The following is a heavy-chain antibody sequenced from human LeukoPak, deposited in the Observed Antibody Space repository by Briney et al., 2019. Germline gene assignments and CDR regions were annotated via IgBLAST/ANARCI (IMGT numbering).Heavy chain of an antibody. V-gene: IGHV4-34*01. CDR1: GGSFCGYS. CDR2: INHSEGT. J-gene: IGHJ3*02. D-gene: IGHD5-24*01. Sequence: SETLSLTCAVYGGSFCGYSWSWIRQPPGMGLECIGEINHSEGTTYNPSLKIRVSISVDTSKTQFSLKLSSVTAADTAVYYCARVMEMATVGFCAFDIWGQGTMVTVSS. CDR3: ARVMEMATVGFCAFDI.